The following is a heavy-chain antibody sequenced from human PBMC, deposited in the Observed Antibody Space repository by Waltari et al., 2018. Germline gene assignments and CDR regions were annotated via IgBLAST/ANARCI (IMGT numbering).Heavy chain of an antibody. CDR2: IYYSGST. CDR3: ARHVSSRLVVPAAIWFDP. D-gene: IGHD2-2*01. V-gene: IGHV4-39*01. J-gene: IGHJ5*02. Sequence: QLQLQESGPGLVKPSETLSLTCTVSGGSISSSSYYWGWIRQPPGQGLEWIGSIYYSGSTYYNPSLKSRVTISVDTSKNQFSLKLSSVTAADTAVYYCARHVSSRLVVPAAIWFDPWGQGTLVTVSS. CDR1: GGSISSSSYY.